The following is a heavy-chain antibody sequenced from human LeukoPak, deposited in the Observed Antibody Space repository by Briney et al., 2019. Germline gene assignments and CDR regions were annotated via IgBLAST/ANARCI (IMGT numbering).Heavy chain of an antibody. CDR1: GFTFSDNY. CDR2: ISGNGGVI. D-gene: IGHD1-1*01. J-gene: IGHJ4*02. CDR3: ARDPRTVRI. Sequence: GSLRLSCAASGFTFSDNYMTWVRQAPGKGLEWLSYISGNGGVIQYADSVKGRFTLSRDNAKNLLYLQMDSLRVEDTAIYYCARDPRTVRIWGQGTLVTVSS. V-gene: IGHV3-11*04.